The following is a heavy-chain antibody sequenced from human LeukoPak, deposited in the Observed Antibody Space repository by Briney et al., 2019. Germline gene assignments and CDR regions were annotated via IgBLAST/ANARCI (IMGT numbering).Heavy chain of an antibody. CDR1: GFIFTNYF. CDR3: AKDRDHGAFDP. J-gene: IGHJ5*02. V-gene: IGHV3-23*01. D-gene: IGHD1-14*01. Sequence: PGGSLRLSCAASGFIFTNYFMSWVHQAPGKGLEWVSAISGSGGSTYYADSVKGRFTISRDNSKNTLYLQMNSLRAEDTAVYYCAKDRDHGAFDPWGQGTLVTVSS. CDR2: ISGSGGST.